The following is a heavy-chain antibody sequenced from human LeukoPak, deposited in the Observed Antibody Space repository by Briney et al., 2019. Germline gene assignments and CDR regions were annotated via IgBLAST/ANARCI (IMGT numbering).Heavy chain of an antibody. CDR3: ARVVSMTMIVVIPLYFDY. Sequence: SETLSLTCTVSGYSISSGYYWGWIRQPPGKGLEWIGNIFHSGSTYYNPSLKSRVTISVDTSKNQFSLKLTCVTAADTAVYYCARVVSMTMIVVIPLYFDYWGQGTLVTVSS. CDR2: IFHSGST. CDR1: GYSISSGYY. J-gene: IGHJ4*02. D-gene: IGHD3-22*01. V-gene: IGHV4-38-2*02.